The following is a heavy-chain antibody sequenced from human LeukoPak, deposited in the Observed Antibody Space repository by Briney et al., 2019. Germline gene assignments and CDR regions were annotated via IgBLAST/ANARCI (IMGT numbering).Heavy chain of an antibody. J-gene: IGHJ6*03. V-gene: IGHV3-21*01. CDR2: ISSSSSYI. CDR1: GFTFSSYR. CDR3: ARGGGVVVPAAHESYYYYYYYMDV. Sequence: GGSLRLSCAASGFTFSSYRMNWVRQAPGKGLEWVSSISSSSSYIYYADSVKGRFTISRDNAKNSLYLQMNSLRAEDTAVYYCARGGGVVVPAAHESYYYYYYYMDVWGKGTTVTVSS. D-gene: IGHD2-2*01.